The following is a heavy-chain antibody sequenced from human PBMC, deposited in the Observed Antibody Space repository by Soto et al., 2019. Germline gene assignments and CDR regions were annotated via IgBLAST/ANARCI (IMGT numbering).Heavy chain of an antibody. D-gene: IGHD4-17*01. Sequence: ASVKVSCNASGYSVTTSCITWVRQAPGQGLEWMGWISTYNGNTNYAQKLQDRVTLTTDTSTSTAYMELRSLRSDDTAVYYCARRLYGDYDYWGQGTLVTVSS. V-gene: IGHV1-18*01. CDR1: GYSVTTSC. J-gene: IGHJ4*02. CDR3: ARRLYGDYDY. CDR2: ISTYNGNT.